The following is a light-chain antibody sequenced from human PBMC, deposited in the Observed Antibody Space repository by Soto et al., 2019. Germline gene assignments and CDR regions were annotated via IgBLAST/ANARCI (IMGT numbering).Light chain of an antibody. CDR1: QSVTSSY. J-gene: IGKJ4*01. Sequence: ETVLTQSPGTLSLSPGETGTLPCRASQSVTSSYLAWYQQKPDQAPRLLIYGASNRATGIPDRFSGSGSGTDFTLTISSLEPEDFAVYYCQQRSNWPPTLTFGGGTKVDIK. CDR2: GAS. CDR3: QQRSNWPPTLT. V-gene: IGKV3D-20*02.